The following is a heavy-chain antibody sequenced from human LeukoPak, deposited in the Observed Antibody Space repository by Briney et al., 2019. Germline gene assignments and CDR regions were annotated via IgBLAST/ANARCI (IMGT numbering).Heavy chain of an antibody. Sequence: NPSETLSLTCTVSGYSISSGYYWGWIRQPPGKGLEWIGSIYHSGSTYYNPSLKSRVTISVDTSKNQFSLKLSSVTAADTAVYYCARGYSYGLFDPWGQGTLVTVSS. CDR1: GYSISSGYY. J-gene: IGHJ5*02. CDR2: IYHSGST. D-gene: IGHD5-18*01. V-gene: IGHV4-38-2*02. CDR3: ARGYSYGLFDP.